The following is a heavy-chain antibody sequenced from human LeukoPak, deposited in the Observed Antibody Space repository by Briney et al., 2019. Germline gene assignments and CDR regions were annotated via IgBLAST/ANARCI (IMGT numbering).Heavy chain of an antibody. Sequence: GGSLRLSCAASGFTFSSCWMHWVRQAPGKGLVWVSRINSDGSTTNYADSVRGRFTISRDNAKNTLYLQMNSLRAEDTAVYYCARRSSGSPPYYFDYWGQGTLVTVSS. CDR3: ARRSSGSPPYYFDY. J-gene: IGHJ4*02. CDR2: INSDGSTT. D-gene: IGHD1-26*01. CDR1: GFTFSSCW. V-gene: IGHV3-74*01.